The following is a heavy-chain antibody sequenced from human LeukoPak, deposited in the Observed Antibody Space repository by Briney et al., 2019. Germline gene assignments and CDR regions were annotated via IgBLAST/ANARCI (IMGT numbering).Heavy chain of an antibody. CDR2: IDYSGST. Sequence: SETLSLTCTVSGGSISSSGYCWGWIRQPPGKGLEWIGSIDYSGSTYYNPSLKSRVTISVDTSKNQFSLKLSSVTAADTAVYYCARRKGGFWRNDAFDIWGQGTMVTVSS. V-gene: IGHV4-39*01. CDR1: GGSISSSGYC. J-gene: IGHJ3*02. D-gene: IGHD3-3*01. CDR3: ARRKGGFWRNDAFDI.